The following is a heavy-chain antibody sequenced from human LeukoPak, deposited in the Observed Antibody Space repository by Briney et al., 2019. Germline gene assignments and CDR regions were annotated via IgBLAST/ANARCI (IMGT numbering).Heavy chain of an antibody. CDR3: AGGFGESYFDY. D-gene: IGHD3-10*01. Sequence: SVKLSCKASGGTFSSYAISWVRQAPGQGLEWMGGIIPIFGTANYAQQFQGRVTITTDESTSTAYMELSSLRSEDTAVYYCAGGFGESYFDYWGQGTLVTVSS. CDR1: GGTFSSYA. CDR2: IIPIFGTA. J-gene: IGHJ4*02. V-gene: IGHV1-69*05.